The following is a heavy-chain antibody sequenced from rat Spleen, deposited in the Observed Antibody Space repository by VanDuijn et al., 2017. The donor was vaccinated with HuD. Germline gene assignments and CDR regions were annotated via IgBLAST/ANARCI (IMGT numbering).Heavy chain of an antibody. CDR1: GFTFTNFH. V-gene: IGHV5-25*01. CDR2: ISSGGVDT. J-gene: IGHJ1*01. D-gene: IGHD2-2*01. Sequence: EVQLVESVGGLVQPGRSMKLSCAASGFTFTNFHLAWVRQAPTKGLEWVASISSGGVDTYYPDSVKGRFTISRNNAENTVYLQMNSLRSEDTATYYCARAGYLRDWYFDFWGPGTMVTVSS. CDR3: ARAGYLRDWYFDF.